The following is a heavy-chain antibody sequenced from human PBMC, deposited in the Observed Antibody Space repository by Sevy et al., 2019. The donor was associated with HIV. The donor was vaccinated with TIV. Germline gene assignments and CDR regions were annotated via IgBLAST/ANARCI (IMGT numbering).Heavy chain of an antibody. D-gene: IGHD3-10*01. CDR2: IYPGDSDT. Sequence: GESLKISCKGSGYSFTSYWIGWVRQMPGKGLEWMGIIYPGDSDTRYSPSFQGQVTISADKSIRTAYLQWSSLMASDTAMYYCARRDRGGFVEAGGAFDIWGQGTMVTVSS. CDR1: GYSFTSYW. J-gene: IGHJ3*02. V-gene: IGHV5-51*01. CDR3: ARRDRGGFVEAGGAFDI.